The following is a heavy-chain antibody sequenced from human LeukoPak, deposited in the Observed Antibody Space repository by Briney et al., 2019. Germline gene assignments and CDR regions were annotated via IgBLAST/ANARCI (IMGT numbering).Heavy chain of an antibody. Sequence: PGGSLRLSCAASGFTFYDYYMSWLRRAPGKGLEWVSYMSSSGSTIYYADSVKGLFTISRDNTKNSLYLQMNSLKTEDTAVYYCARGFHYDFWSGSYYFDYWGQGTLVTVSS. D-gene: IGHD3-3*01. CDR1: GFTFYDYY. J-gene: IGHJ4*02. CDR3: ARGFHYDFWSGSYYFDY. CDR2: MSSSGSTI. V-gene: IGHV3-11*01.